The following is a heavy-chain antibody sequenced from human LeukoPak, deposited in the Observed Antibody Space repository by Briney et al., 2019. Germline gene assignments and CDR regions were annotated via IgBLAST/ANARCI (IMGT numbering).Heavy chain of an antibody. V-gene: IGHV4-59*01. Sequence: SETLSLTCTVSGGSISSYYWSWIRQPPGKGLEWIGYIYYSGSTNYNPSLKGRVTISVDTSKNQFSLKLSSVTAADTAVYYCARDRVRGNSNPFFDYWGQGTLVTVSS. CDR2: IYYSGST. CDR1: GGSISSYY. J-gene: IGHJ4*02. D-gene: IGHD4-11*01. CDR3: ARDRVRGNSNPFFDY.